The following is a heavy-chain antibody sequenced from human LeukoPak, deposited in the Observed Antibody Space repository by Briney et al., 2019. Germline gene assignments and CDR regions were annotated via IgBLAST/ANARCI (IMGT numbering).Heavy chain of an antibody. V-gene: IGHV4-59*01. CDR2: IYYSGRT. Sequence: SETLSVTCTVSGGSISSYYWSWIRQPPGKGREWIGHIYYSGRTNYNPPLKSRVTISVDTSKNQFSLKLSSVTAADTAVYYCASSEYSSSSPDYWGQGTLVTVSS. CDR1: GGSISSYY. CDR3: ASSEYSSSSPDY. J-gene: IGHJ4*02. D-gene: IGHD6-6*01.